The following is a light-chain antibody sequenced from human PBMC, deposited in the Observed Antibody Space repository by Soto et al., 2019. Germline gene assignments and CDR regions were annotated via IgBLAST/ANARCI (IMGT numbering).Light chain of an antibody. J-gene: IGKJ4*01. CDR1: QDIGNF. CDR2: DVS. CDR3: HHYDTLVLT. Sequence: DIQMTQSPSSLSASVGDSVTITCQASQDIGNFLNWYQQRPGQAPKLLIYDVSNLQSGVPSRYSGSGSGIHFSLTIRRLQPEDVAIYFCHHYDTLVLTFGGGNKVEI. V-gene: IGKV1-33*01.